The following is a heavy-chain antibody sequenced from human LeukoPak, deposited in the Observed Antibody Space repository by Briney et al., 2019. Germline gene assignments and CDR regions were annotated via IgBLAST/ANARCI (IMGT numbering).Heavy chain of an antibody. J-gene: IGHJ6*03. CDR3: ARLFGDTALRVHYHYMDV. D-gene: IGHD3-3*01. V-gene: IGHV4-59*11. CDR2: INYSGDT. Sequence: PSETLSLTCTVSGGSITSHYWTWIRRSPGKGLEYIAYINYSGDTNYNPSLRSRVTISVDTSKNQFSLKLSSVSAADTAVYYCARLFGDTALRVHYHYMDVWGKGTMVTVSS. CDR1: GGSITSHY.